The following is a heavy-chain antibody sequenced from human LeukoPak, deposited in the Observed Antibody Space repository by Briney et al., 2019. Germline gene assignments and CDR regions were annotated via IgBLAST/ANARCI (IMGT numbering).Heavy chain of an antibody. CDR3: AGDWWARYYYGSGLSYGMDV. D-gene: IGHD3-10*01. V-gene: IGHV4-31*03. Sequence: TSETLSLTCTVSGGSISSGGYYWSWIRQHPGKGLEWIGYIYYSGSTYYNPSLKSRVTISVDTSKNQFSLKLSSVTAADTAVYYCAGDWWARYYYGSGLSYGMDVWGQGTTVTVSS. CDR2: IYYSGST. CDR1: GGSISSGGYY. J-gene: IGHJ6*02.